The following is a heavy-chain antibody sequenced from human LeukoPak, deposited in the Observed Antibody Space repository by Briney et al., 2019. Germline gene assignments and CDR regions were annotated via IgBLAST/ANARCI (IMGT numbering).Heavy chain of an antibody. CDR1: GYTFTSYA. V-gene: IGHV7-4-1*02. D-gene: IGHD3-16*02. CDR3: ATEFKRPTYYDYVWGSYLSNRRSNY. CDR2: INTNTGNP. Sequence: ASVKVSCKAFGYTFTSYAMNWVRQAPGQGLEWMGWINTNTGNPTYAQGFTGRFVFSLDTSVSTAYLQISSLKAEDTAVYYCATEFKRPTYYDYVWGSYLSNRRSNYWGQGTLVTVSS. J-gene: IGHJ4*02.